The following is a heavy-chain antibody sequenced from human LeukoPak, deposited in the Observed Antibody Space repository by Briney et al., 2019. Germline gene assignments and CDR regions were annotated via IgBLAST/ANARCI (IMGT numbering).Heavy chain of an antibody. CDR3: ARDLTVPVYFDY. V-gene: IGHV3-21*01. D-gene: IGHD4-17*01. J-gene: IGHJ4*02. CDR2: ISGISTYI. Sequence: GGSLRLSCAASGFTFNSYSMNWVRQAPGKGLEWVSFISGISTYIYYADSVKGRFTISRDNAKNSLYLQMDSLRAEDTAVYYCARDLTVPVYFDYWGQGTLVAVSS. CDR1: GFTFNSYS.